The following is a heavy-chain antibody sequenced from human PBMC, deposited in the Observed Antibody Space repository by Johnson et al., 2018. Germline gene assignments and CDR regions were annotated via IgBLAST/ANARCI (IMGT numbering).Heavy chain of an antibody. Sequence: VQLQESGGGLVQPGGSLRLSCAASGFTFSSYWMHWVRQAPGKGLVWVSRINSDGSSTSYADSVKGRFTISRDISKNTLYLQMNSLRAEDTAVYFCARAGVEWFGELAFFDYWGQGTLVTVSS. CDR3: ARAGVEWFGELAFFDY. CDR1: GFTFSSYW. V-gene: IGHV3-74*01. J-gene: IGHJ4*02. D-gene: IGHD3-10*01. CDR2: INSDGSST.